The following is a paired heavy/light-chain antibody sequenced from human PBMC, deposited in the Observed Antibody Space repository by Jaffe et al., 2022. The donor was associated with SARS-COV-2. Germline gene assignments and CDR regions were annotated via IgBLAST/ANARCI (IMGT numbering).Light chain of an antibody. Sequence: EIVMTQSPATLSVSPGERATLSCRASQSVSSNLAWYQQKPGQAPRLLIYGASTRATGIPARFSGSGSGTEFTLTISSLQSEDFAVYYCQQYNNWLGTFGPGTKVDIK. CDR3: QQYNNWLGT. J-gene: IGKJ3*01. CDR2: GAS. CDR1: QSVSSN. V-gene: IGKV3-15*01.
Heavy chain of an antibody. CDR3: ASFPWSGYYSEVVGDLDY. D-gene: IGHD3-3*01. CDR2: IIPIFGTA. CDR1: GGTFSSYA. Sequence: QVQLVQSGAEVKKPGSSVKVSCKASGGTFSSYAISWVRQAPGQGLEWMGGIIPIFGTANYAQKFQGRVTITADESTSTAYMELSSLRSEDTAVYYCASFPWSGYYSEVVGDLDYWGQGTLVTVSS. V-gene: IGHV1-69*01. J-gene: IGHJ4*02.